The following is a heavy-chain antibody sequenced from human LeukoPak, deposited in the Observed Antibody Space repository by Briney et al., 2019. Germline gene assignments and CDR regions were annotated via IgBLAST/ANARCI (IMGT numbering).Heavy chain of an antibody. Sequence: ASVKVSCKASGYTFTSYDINWVRQATGQGLEWMGWMNPNSGNTGYAQKFQGRVTMTRNTSISTAYMELSRLRSEDTAVYYCASCGGGSCYYDAFDIWGQGTMVTVSS. CDR1: GYTFTSYD. CDR3: ASCGGGSCYYDAFDI. D-gene: IGHD2-15*01. V-gene: IGHV1-8*01. J-gene: IGHJ3*02. CDR2: MNPNSGNT.